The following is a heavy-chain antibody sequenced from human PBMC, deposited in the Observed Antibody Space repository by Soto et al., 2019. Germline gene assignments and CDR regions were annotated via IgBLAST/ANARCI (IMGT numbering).Heavy chain of an antibody. J-gene: IGHJ6*03. CDR1: GYTFTSYG. V-gene: IGHV1-18*01. CDR3: ARAYSSSWYTRIYYYYYYMDV. Sequence: WASVKVSCKASGYTFTSYGISWVRQAPGQGLEWMGWISAYNGNTNYAQKLQGRVTMTTDTSTSTAYMELRSLRSDDTAVYYCARAYSSSWYTRIYYYYYYMDVWGKGTTVTVSS. D-gene: IGHD6-13*01. CDR2: ISAYNGNT.